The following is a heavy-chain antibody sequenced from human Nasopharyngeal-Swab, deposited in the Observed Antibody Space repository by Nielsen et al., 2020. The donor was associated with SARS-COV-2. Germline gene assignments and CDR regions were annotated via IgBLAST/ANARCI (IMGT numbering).Heavy chain of an antibody. CDR1: GYTFTSYD. J-gene: IGHJ4*02. V-gene: IGHV1-8*01. CDR2: MNPNSGNT. D-gene: IGHD3-10*01. Sequence: ASVKVCKASGYTFTSYDINWVRQATGQGLEWMGWMNPNSGNTGYAQKFQGRVTMTRNTSISTAYMELSSLRSEDTAVYYCARGRGGWFGELFDYWGQGTLVTVSS. CDR3: ARGRGGWFGELFDY.